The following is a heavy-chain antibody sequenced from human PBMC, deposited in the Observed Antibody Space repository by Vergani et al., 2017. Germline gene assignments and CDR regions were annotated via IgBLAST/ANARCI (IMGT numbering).Heavy chain of an antibody. V-gene: IGHV3-15*01. Sequence: VQLVESGGGLVKPGGSLRLSCAASGFTFSGYNMNWVRQAPGKGLEWVGRIKSKTDGGTTNYAAPVKGRFTITRDDSKNTLYLKMNSLKTEDKAVYYCAREYDRAYYYDSSGYWGAFDIWGQGTMVTVSS. D-gene: IGHD3-22*01. J-gene: IGHJ3*02. CDR2: IKSKTDGGTT. CDR3: AREYDRAYYYDSSGYWGAFDI. CDR1: GFTFSGYN.